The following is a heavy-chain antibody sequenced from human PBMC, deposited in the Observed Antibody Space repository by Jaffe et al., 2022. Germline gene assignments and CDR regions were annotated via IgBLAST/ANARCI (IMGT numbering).Heavy chain of an antibody. V-gene: IGHV4-61*02. CDR2: IYTSGST. CDR1: GGSISSGSYY. Sequence: QVQLQESGPGLVKPSQTLSLTCTVSGGSISSGSYYWSWIRQPAGKGLEWIGRIYTSGSTNYNPSLKSRVTISVDTSKNQFSLKLSSVTAADTAVYYCARGYGSGSYDWFDPWGQGTLVTVSS. J-gene: IGHJ5*02. D-gene: IGHD3-10*01. CDR3: ARGYGSGSYDWFDP.